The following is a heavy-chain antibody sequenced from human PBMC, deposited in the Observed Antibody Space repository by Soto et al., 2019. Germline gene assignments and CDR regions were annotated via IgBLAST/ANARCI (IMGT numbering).Heavy chain of an antibody. V-gene: IGHV1-3*01. Sequence: ASVKVSCKASGYIFTSYVMEWVRQAPGQRLEWMGWINAGNGNTKYSQKFQGRVTITRDTSANTAYMELSSLRSEDTAVYYCPRSAPPIDYWGQGTLVTVSS. CDR1: GYIFTSYV. CDR3: PRSAPPIDY. J-gene: IGHJ4*02. CDR2: INAGNGNT.